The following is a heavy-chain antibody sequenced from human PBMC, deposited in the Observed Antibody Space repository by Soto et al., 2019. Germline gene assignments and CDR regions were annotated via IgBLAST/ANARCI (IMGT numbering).Heavy chain of an antibody. CDR1: GGSVSSGSYY. V-gene: IGHV4-61*01. CDR3: ARVLAANVLVPAVLSFDY. J-gene: IGHJ4*02. CDR2: IYYSGST. Sequence: QVQLQESGPGLVKPSETLSLTCTVSGGSVSSGSYYWSWIRQPPGKGLEWIGYIYYSGSTNYNPSRELRVDLSVDPTTYRLSLTSSSVTDADTAVYYCARVLAANVLVPAVLSFDYWGQGTLVTVSS. D-gene: IGHD2-2*01.